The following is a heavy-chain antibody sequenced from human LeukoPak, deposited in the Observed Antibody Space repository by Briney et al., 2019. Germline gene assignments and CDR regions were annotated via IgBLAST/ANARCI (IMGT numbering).Heavy chain of an antibody. V-gene: IGHV3-23*01. CDR3: ANKDNSGSHDLDY. J-gene: IGHJ4*02. D-gene: IGHD6-19*01. CDR2: ISDSGNST. Sequence: GGSLRLSCAASGFTFSSYAMSWVRQAPGKGLEWVSGISDSGNSTFYANSVKGRFTIPRDNSRNTLYLQMNSLRVGDTAVYYCANKDNSGSHDLDYWGQGTLVTVSS. CDR1: GFTFSSYA.